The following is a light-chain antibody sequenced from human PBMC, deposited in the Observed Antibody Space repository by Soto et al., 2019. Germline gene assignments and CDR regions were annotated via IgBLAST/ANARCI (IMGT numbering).Light chain of an antibody. CDR1: QSVSSD. V-gene: IGKV3-15*01. Sequence: EIVMTQSPATLSVSPGERATLSCRASQSVSSDLAWYQQKPGQAPRLLIYGASSRATGIPARFSGSGSGTDFTLTISNLEPEGFAAYYCQQRSNWPQITFGQGTRLEIK. CDR2: GAS. J-gene: IGKJ5*01. CDR3: QQRSNWPQIT.